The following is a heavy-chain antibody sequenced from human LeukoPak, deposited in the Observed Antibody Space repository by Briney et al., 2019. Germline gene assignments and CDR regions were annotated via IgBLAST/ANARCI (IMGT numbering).Heavy chain of an antibody. CDR3: AKSLYTSGVRGVFDI. Sequence: PGGSLRLSCAASGFTFSTYSMNWVRQAPGKGLEWVSSISSSISDIFYADSVKGRFTISRDNAKNSMYLQMDSLRADDTAVHYCAKSLYTSGVRGVFDIWGQGTLVTVSS. CDR2: ISSSISDI. CDR1: GFTFSTYS. J-gene: IGHJ3*02. V-gene: IGHV3-21*01. D-gene: IGHD6-19*01.